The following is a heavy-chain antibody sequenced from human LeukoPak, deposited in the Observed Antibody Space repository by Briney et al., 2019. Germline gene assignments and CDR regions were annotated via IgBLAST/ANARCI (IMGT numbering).Heavy chain of an antibody. J-gene: IGHJ6*03. D-gene: IGHD3-22*01. CDR3: ARGRDSSGYYYYYYYMDV. Sequence: SETLSLTCTVSGGSISNYYWSWIRQPPGKGLEWIGYIYYSGSTNYNPSLKSRVTISVDTSKNQFSLKLSSVTAADTAVYYCARGRDSSGYYYYYYYMDVWGKGTTVTVSS. CDR2: IYYSGST. V-gene: IGHV4-59*01. CDR1: GGSISNYY.